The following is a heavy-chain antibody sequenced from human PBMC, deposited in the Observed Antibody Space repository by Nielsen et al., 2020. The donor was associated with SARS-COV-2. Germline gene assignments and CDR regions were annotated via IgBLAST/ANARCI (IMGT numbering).Heavy chain of an antibody. J-gene: IGHJ4*02. CDR3: ARVGSSGWYFDY. CDR2: ISGSGGST. V-gene: IGHV3-23*01. CDR1: GFTFSSYA. Sequence: GESLKISCAASGFTFSSYAMSWVRQAPGKGLEWVSAISGSGGSTYYADSVKGRFTISRDNSKNTLYLQMNSLRAEDTAVYYCARVGSSGWYFDYWGQGTLVTVSS. D-gene: IGHD6-19*01.